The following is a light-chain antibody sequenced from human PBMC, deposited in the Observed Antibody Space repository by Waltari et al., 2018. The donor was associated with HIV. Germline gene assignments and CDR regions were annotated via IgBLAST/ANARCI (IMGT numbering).Light chain of an antibody. J-gene: IGKJ2*01. V-gene: IGKV4-1*01. CDR2: WAS. CDR1: QNILYSSNNKNY. Sequence: DIVMTQSPDSLAVSLGERATINCKSSQNILYSSNNKNYLAWYQQKPGQPPKLLIYWASTREFGVPDRFSGSVSGTDFTLTVSSLQAEDVAVYYCQQYYTTPHTFGQGTNLEIK. CDR3: QQYYTTPHT.